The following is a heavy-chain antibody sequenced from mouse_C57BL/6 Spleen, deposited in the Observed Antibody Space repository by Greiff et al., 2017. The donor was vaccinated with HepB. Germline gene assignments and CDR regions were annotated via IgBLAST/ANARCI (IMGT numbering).Heavy chain of an antibody. D-gene: IGHD1-1*01. CDR3: ARSNPFITTVVAPLDY. CDR1: GYTFTSYW. V-gene: IGHV1-55*01. J-gene: IGHJ2*01. Sequence: QVQLQQPGAELVKPGASVKMSCKASGYTFTSYWITWVKQRPGQGLEWIGDIYPGSGSTNYNEKFKSKATLTVDTSSSTAYMQLSSLTSEDSAVYYCARSNPFITTVVAPLDYWGQGTTLTVSS. CDR2: IYPGSGST.